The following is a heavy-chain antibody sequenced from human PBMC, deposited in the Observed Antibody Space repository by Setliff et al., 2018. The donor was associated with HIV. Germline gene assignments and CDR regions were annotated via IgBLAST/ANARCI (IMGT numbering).Heavy chain of an antibody. CDR1: GYTFTTYD. V-gene: IGHV1-8*02. Sequence: ASVKVSCKASGYTFTTYDINWVRQATGQGREWMGWMNPNSGNTGYAARFQGRVTMTRDTSISTVYMELTSLRSEDMAVYYCARGLRQNRSNSDVFDVWGQGTVVTVSS. CDR3: ARGLRQNRSNSDVFDV. CDR2: MNPNSGNT. D-gene: IGHD4-4*01. J-gene: IGHJ3*01.